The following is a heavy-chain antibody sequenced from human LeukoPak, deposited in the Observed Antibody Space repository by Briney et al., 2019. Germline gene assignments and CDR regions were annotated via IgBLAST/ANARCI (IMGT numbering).Heavy chain of an antibody. CDR1: GFTVSSNY. J-gene: IGHJ4*02. Sequence: GGSLRLSCAASGFTVSSNYMSWVRQAPGKGLEWVSVIYSGGSTYYADSVKGRFTLSRDNSKNTLYLQMNSLRAEDTAIYYCARRYYYDSSGYYLDSWGQGTLVTVSS. D-gene: IGHD3-22*01. V-gene: IGHV3-66*01. CDR3: ARRYYYDSSGYYLDS. CDR2: IYSGGST.